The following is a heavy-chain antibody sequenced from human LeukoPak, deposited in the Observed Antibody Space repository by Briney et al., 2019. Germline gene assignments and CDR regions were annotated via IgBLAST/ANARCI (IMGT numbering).Heavy chain of an antibody. Sequence: GGSLRLSCAASGFTFSSYGMHWVRQALGKGLEWVAFIRYDGSNKYYADSVKGRFTISRDNSKNTLYLQMNSLRAEDTAVYYCAKVLGSSSDYWGQGTLVTVSS. CDR1: GFTFSSYG. V-gene: IGHV3-30*02. D-gene: IGHD6-6*01. J-gene: IGHJ4*02. CDR3: AKVLGSSSDY. CDR2: IRYDGSNK.